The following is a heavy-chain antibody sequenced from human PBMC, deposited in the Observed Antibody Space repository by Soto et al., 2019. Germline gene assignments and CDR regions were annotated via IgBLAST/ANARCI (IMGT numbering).Heavy chain of an antibody. CDR1: GFSFGKAW. Sequence: GGSLRLSCAAPGFSFGKAWMSWVRQAPGKGLEWVGRIKSKTDGGTTDYAAPVKGRFTISRDDSKNTLYLQMNSLKTEDTAVYYCTTLGYCSSTGCYQDYYYYMDVWGKGTTVTVSS. V-gene: IGHV3-15*01. J-gene: IGHJ6*03. CDR2: IKSKTDGGTT. D-gene: IGHD2-2*01. CDR3: TTLGYCSSTGCYQDYYYYMDV.